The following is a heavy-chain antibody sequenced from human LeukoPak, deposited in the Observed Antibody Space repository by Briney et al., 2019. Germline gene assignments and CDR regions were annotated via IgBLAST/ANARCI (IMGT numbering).Heavy chain of an antibody. V-gene: IGHV1-2*02. Sequence: GASVKVSCKASGYTFTGYYMHWVRQAPGQGLEWMGWINPNSGGTNYAQKFQGRVTMTRDTSISTAYMELSRLRSDDTAVYYCARTYDYVWGSYRQPFDYWGQGTLVTVSS. J-gene: IGHJ4*02. CDR3: ARTYDYVWGSYRQPFDY. D-gene: IGHD3-16*02. CDR1: GYTFTGYY. CDR2: INPNSGGT.